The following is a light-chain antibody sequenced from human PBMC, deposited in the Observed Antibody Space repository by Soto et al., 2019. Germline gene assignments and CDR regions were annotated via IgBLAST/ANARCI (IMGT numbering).Light chain of an antibody. V-gene: IGKV3-15*01. CDR1: QSVSSN. J-gene: IGKJ2*01. Sequence: EIVMTQSPATVSVSPGERATLSCRASQSVSSNLAWYQHKPGQAPRRLIYGASTRATGIPARFSGSGSGTEFTLTISSLQSEDFAIYSCQQYDNWPPTFGQGTKLDLK. CDR3: QQYDNWPPT. CDR2: GAS.